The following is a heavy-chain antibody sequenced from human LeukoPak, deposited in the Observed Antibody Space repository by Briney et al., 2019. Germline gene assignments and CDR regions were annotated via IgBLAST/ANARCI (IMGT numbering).Heavy chain of an antibody. J-gene: IGHJ6*02. V-gene: IGHV1-3*01. CDR1: GYTFTAYV. D-gene: IGHD5-12*01. CDR3: TRALGYPYYAMDV. Sequence: ASVKVSCKASGYTFTAYVMHWVRQAPGQRLEWMGWINAGNGNTKYSQEFQGRVTTTRDTFANTIYMELSSLRSEDTAVYYCTRALGYPYYAMDVWAKGPRSPSP. CDR2: INAGNGNT.